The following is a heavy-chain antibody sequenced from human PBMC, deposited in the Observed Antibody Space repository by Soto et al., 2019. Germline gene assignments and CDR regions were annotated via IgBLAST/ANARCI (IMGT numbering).Heavy chain of an antibody. D-gene: IGHD6-6*01. CDR1: GGTFSRYA. Sequence: QVQLVQSGAEVKKPGSSVKVSCKASGGTFSRYAISWLRQSPGQGLEWMGGIIPIFGTANYAEKVQGRVTITADESTSTAYMELSSLRSEDTAVYYCATAARPPRRPLGYWGQGNLVTVSS. V-gene: IGHV1-69*12. J-gene: IGHJ4*02. CDR2: IIPIFGTA. CDR3: ATAARPPRRPLGY.